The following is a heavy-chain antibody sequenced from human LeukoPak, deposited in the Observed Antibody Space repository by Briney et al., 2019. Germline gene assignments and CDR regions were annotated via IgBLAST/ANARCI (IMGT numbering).Heavy chain of an antibody. CDR1: GFTFSSYE. J-gene: IGHJ6*02. CDR2: ISSSGSTI. Sequence: GGSLRLSCAASGFTFSSYEMNWLRQAPGKGREGVSYISSSGSTIYYADSVKGRFTISRDNAKNSLYLQMNSLRAEDTAVYYCARDRGVVVVAAYYYYYGMDVWGQGTTVTVSS. D-gene: IGHD2-15*01. CDR3: ARDRGVVVVAAYYYYYGMDV. V-gene: IGHV3-48*03.